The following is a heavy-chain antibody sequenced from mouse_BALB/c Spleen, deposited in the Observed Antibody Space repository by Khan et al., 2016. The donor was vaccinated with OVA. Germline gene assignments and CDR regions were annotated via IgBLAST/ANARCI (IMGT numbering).Heavy chain of an antibody. CDR1: GYSITSDYA. CDR3: ARSLYYSYGYALDC. V-gene: IGHV3-2*02. J-gene: IGHJ4*01. Sequence: EVKVEESGPGLVKPSQSLSLTCTVTGYSITSDYAWNWIRQFPGNKLEWMGYISSTGSTSYNPSLKSRISITRDTSKNQFFLQLKSVTTEDTATYYGARSLYYSYGYALDCWGRGTSVTVSS. D-gene: IGHD2-14*01. CDR2: ISSTGST.